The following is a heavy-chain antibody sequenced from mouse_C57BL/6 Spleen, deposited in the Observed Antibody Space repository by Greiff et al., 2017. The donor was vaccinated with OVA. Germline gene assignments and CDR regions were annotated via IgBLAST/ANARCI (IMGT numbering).Heavy chain of an antibody. V-gene: IGHV2-5*01. CDR1: GFSLTSYG. CDR2: IWRGGST. Sequence: VKLVESGPGLVQPSQSLSITCTVSGFSLTSYGVHWVRQSPGKGLEWLGVIWRGGSTDYNAAFMSRLSITKDNSKSQVFFKMNSLQADDTAIYYCAKTSSYGNYFDYWGQGTTLTVSS. J-gene: IGHJ2*01. CDR3: AKTSSYGNYFDY. D-gene: IGHD2-10*02.